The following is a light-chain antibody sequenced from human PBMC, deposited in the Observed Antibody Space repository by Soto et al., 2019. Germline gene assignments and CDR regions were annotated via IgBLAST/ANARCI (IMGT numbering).Light chain of an antibody. Sequence: QPVLTQPPSVSGAPGQRVTISCTGSSSNIGAGYDVHWYQQLPGTAPKLLIYGNNNRTSGVPDRFSGSKSGTSASLAITGLQAEEEGNYYCQAFDSSRRGGVFGGGTQLTVL. J-gene: IGLJ2*01. CDR3: QAFDSSRRGGV. CDR2: GNN. V-gene: IGLV1-40*01. CDR1: SSNIGAGYD.